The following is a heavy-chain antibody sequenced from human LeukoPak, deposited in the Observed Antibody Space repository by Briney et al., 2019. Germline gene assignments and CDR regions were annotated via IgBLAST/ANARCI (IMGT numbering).Heavy chain of an antibody. CDR1: GGSISSYY. CDR2: IYYSGST. V-gene: IGHV4-59*01. D-gene: IGHD2-2*01. CDR3: AREPTEVRYAFDI. Sequence: PSETLSLTCTVSGGSISSYYWSWIRQPPGKGLEWIGYIYYSGSTNYNPSLKSRVTISVDTSKSQFSLKLSSVTAADTAVYYCAREPTEVRYAFDIWGQGTMVTVSS. J-gene: IGHJ3*02.